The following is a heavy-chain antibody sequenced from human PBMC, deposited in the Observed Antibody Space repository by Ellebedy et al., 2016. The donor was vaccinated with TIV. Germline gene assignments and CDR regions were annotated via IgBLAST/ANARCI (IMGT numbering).Heavy chain of an antibody. J-gene: IGHJ5*02. CDR3: ARRGSYGDYSVRVNSWFDL. Sequence: GESLKISCEASGFNFRSYWMSWVRQAPGKGLEWVANIYHDGSEQYYVDSVKGRFTISRDNARNSVYLQMNSLRAEETAVYYCARRGSYGDYSVRVNSWFDLWGQGTLVTVSS. V-gene: IGHV3-7*01. CDR1: GFNFRSYW. D-gene: IGHD4-17*01. CDR2: IYHDGSEQ.